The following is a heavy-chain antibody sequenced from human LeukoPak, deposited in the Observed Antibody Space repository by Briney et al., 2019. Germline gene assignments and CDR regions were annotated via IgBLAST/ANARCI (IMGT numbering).Heavy chain of an antibody. CDR3: AKRGVVIRVILVGFHKQAYYFDS. J-gene: IGHJ4*02. V-gene: IGHV3-23*01. Sequence: GGSLRLSCAVSGITLSNYGMSWVRQAPGKGLEWVAGISDSGGATNYADSVKGRFTISRDNRKNTLYLQMNSLRAEDTAVYSCAKRGVVIRVILVGFHKQAYYFDSWGQGALVTVSS. CDR2: ISDSGGAT. D-gene: IGHD3-22*01. CDR1: GITLSNYG.